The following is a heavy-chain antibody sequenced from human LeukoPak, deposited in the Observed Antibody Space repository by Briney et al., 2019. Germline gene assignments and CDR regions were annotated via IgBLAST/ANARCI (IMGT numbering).Heavy chain of an antibody. CDR2: IYYSGSS. D-gene: IGHD3-10*01. CDR1: GGSISSSSYY. CDR3: ARRDGSGSWEQAYDY. Sequence: SQTLSLTRTVSGGSISSSSYYWGRIRQPPGKGLEWFGSIYYSGSSDYNPSLKSRVTISVDTSKNQFSLKLSSVTAADTAVYYCARRDGSGSWEQAYDYWGQGTLVTVSS. J-gene: IGHJ4*02. V-gene: IGHV4-39*01.